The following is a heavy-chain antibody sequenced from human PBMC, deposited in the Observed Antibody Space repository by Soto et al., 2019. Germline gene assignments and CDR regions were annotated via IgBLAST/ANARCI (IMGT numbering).Heavy chain of an antibody. D-gene: IGHD1-1*01. CDR2: IYSGGST. CDR3: ARATTRAPTSYYFDY. CDR1: GFTVSSNY. J-gene: IGHJ4*02. Sequence: GGSLRLSCAASGFTVSSNYMSWVRQAPGKGLEWVSVIYSGGSTYYADSVKGRFTISRDNSKNTLYLQMNSLRAEDTAVYYCARATTRAPTSYYFDYWGQGTLVTVSS. V-gene: IGHV3-53*01.